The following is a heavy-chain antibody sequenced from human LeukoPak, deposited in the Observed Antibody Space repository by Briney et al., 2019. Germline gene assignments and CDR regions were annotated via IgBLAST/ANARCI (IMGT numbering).Heavy chain of an antibody. V-gene: IGHV3-30*18. CDR2: ISYDESNK. CDR3: AKEAVNYYDSSGNFDDAFDI. D-gene: IGHD3-22*01. J-gene: IGHJ3*02. Sequence: PGGSLRLSCAASGFTFSSYGMHWVRQAPGKGLEWVAVISYDESNKYYADSVKGRFTISRDNSKNTLYLQMNSLRAEDTAVYYCAKEAVNYYDSSGNFDDAFDIWGQGTMVTVSS. CDR1: GFTFSSYG.